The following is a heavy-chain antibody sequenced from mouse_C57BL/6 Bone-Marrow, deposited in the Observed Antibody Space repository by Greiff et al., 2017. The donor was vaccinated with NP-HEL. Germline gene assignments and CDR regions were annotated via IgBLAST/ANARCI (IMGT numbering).Heavy chain of an antibody. J-gene: IGHJ3*01. D-gene: IGHD2-9*01. Sequence: DVMLVESGGGLVTPGGSLKLSCAASGFTFSSYAMSWVRQTPEKRLEWVATISDGGSSTYYPDTVKGRFTTSRDKAKNNLYLQMSHLKSEDTAMYYCARPFYGYDGFAYWGQGTLVTVSA. CDR1: GFTFSSYA. CDR3: ARPFYGYDGFAY. V-gene: IGHV5-4*03. CDR2: ISDGGSST.